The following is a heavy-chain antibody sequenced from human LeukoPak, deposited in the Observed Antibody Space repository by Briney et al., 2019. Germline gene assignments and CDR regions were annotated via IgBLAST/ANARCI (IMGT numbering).Heavy chain of an antibody. V-gene: IGHV3-48*03. CDR1: GFTFSSYE. CDR3: AREVASCSGDCLAP. Sequence: PGGSLRLSCAASGFTFSSYEFNWVRQAPGKGLEWVSYISSSGTMIYYADSVEGRFTISRDNSKNSLYLQMNNLRAEDTAVYYCAREVASCSGDCLAPWGQGTLVTVSS. D-gene: IGHD2-21*02. J-gene: IGHJ5*02. CDR2: ISSSGTMI.